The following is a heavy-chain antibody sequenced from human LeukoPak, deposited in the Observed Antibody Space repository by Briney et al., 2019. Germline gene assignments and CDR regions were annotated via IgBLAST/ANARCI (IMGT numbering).Heavy chain of an antibody. CDR3: ARMGGYSGYATH. J-gene: IGHJ4*02. CDR1: GDSISTYY. Sequence: SETLSLTCTVSGDSISTYYWSWIRQPPGKGLEWIGYIYSSGSANYNPSLKSRVTMSVDTSKNQFSLKLSSVTAADTAVYYCARMGGYSGYATHWGQGTLVTVSS. D-gene: IGHD5-12*01. V-gene: IGHV4-59*08. CDR2: IYSSGSA.